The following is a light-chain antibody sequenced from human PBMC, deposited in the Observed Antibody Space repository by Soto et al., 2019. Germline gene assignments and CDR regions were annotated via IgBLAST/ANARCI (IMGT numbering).Light chain of an antibody. CDR1: QSISSY. CDR2: AAS. CDR3: QQYNSYSLT. J-gene: IGKJ5*01. Sequence: IQMTQSPSSLSASVGDRVTITWRASQSISSYLNWYQQKPGKAPKLLIYAASSLQSGVPSRFSGSGSGTDFTLTISSLQPEDFATYYCQQYNSYSLTFGQGTRLEIK. V-gene: IGKV1-39*01.